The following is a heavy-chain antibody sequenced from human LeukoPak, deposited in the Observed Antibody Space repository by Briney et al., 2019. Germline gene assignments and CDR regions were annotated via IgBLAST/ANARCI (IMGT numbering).Heavy chain of an antibody. J-gene: IGHJ3*02. Sequence: ASVKVSCKASGYTFTSYYMHWVRQAPGQGLEWMGIINPSGGSTSYAQKFKGRVTMTRDTSISTAYMELSRLRSDDTAVYYCARDLRWELLRVDAFDIWGQGTMVTVSS. CDR1: GYTFTSYY. V-gene: IGHV1-46*01. CDR3: ARDLRWELLRVDAFDI. CDR2: INPSGGST. D-gene: IGHD1-26*01.